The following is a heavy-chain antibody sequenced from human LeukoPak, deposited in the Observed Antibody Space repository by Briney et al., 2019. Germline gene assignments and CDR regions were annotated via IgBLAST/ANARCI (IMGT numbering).Heavy chain of an antibody. D-gene: IGHD2-2*02. CDR1: GYTFANFG. CDR2: ISVYIGNT. CDR3: SRTCSSSSCYMVH. V-gene: IGHV1-18*01. J-gene: IGHJ4*02. Sequence: APVTVSCKASGYTFANFGITWVRQAPGQGLEWRGWISVYIGNTNYAQNLQGRVTLATDTSTSTAYMELRSLRADDTALYCCSRTCSSSSCYMVHWGQGTLVTVSS.